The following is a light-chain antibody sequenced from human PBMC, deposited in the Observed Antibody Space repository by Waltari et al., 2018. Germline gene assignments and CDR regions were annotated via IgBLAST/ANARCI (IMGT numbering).Light chain of an antibody. J-gene: IGLJ3*02. Sequence: QSALTQPASVSGSPGPSITISCTGTSSDVGFYNYVSWYQQHPGKAPKLMIYDVSERPLGVSNRFSGSKSGNTASLTISGLQAEDEADYYCNSYAGSSSWVFGGGTKLTVL. CDR3: NSYAGSSSWV. V-gene: IGLV2-14*01. CDR2: DVS. CDR1: SSDVGFYNY.